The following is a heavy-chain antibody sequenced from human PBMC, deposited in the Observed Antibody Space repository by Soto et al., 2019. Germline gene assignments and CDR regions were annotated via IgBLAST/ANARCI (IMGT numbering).Heavy chain of an antibody. J-gene: IGHJ6*02. Sequence: AGGDLRLSCEASGFTVSSYGMHRVRQAPGKGLEWVAVISYDGSNKYYADSVKGRFTISRDNSKNTLYLQMNSLRAEDTAVYYCARGYYGSGSYYNSPSYYGMHVWGQGTTVTVS. CDR3: ARGYYGSGSYYNSPSYYGMHV. D-gene: IGHD3-10*01. CDR2: ISYDGSNK. CDR1: GFTVSSYG. V-gene: IGHV3-30*03.